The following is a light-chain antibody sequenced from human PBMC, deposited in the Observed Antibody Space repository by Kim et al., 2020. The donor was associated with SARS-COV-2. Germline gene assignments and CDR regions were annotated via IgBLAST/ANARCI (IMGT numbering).Light chain of an antibody. Sequence: QSVLTQPPSASGTPGQRVTISCAGSSSNIGDNTVNWYQRLPGTAPKLLMYSNYLRPSGVPDRFSGSKSGTSASLVISGLQSEDEAEYYCATWDDGLNGQVFGGGTKGTV. J-gene: IGLJ3*02. CDR3: ATWDDGLNGQV. CDR2: SNY. CDR1: SSNIGDNT. V-gene: IGLV1-44*01.